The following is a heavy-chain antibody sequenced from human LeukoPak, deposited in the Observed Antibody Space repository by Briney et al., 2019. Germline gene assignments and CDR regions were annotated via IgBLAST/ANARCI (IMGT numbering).Heavy chain of an antibody. CDR3: AKDYGDYAGGSEYFDY. CDR1: GFTFRSYN. D-gene: IGHD4-17*01. Sequence: GGSLRLSCVASGFTFRSYNMSWVRQAPGKGLEWVSAISGSGGSTYYADSVKGRFTISRDNSKNTLYLQMNSLRAEDTAVYYCAKDYGDYAGGSEYFDYWGQGTLVTVSS. CDR2: ISGSGGST. V-gene: IGHV3-23*01. J-gene: IGHJ4*02.